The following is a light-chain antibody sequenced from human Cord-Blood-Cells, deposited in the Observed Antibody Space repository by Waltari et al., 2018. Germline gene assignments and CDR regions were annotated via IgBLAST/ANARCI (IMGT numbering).Light chain of an antibody. CDR1: SSDVGSYNL. Sequence: QSALTQPASVSGSPGPSITIPCPGTSSDVGSYNLVSWYQQHPGKAPKLMIYEVSKRPSGVSNRFSGSKSGNTASLTISGLQAEDEADYYCCSYAGSSTWVFGGGTKLTVL. V-gene: IGLV2-23*02. CDR3: CSYAGSSTWV. CDR2: EVS. J-gene: IGLJ3*02.